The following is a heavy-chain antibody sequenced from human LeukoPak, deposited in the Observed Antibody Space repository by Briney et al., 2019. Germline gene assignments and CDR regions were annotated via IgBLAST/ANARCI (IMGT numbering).Heavy chain of an antibody. CDR1: GFTFSNYA. D-gene: IGHD3-10*01. V-gene: IGHV3-30*18. Sequence: GGSLRLSCAASGFTFSNYAMHWVRQAPGKGLEWVAVISYDGSNKYYADSVKGRFTISRDNSKNTLYLQMNSLRAEDTAVYYCAKQSSGDYYYYMDVWGKGTTVTVSS. J-gene: IGHJ6*03. CDR2: ISYDGSNK. CDR3: AKQSSGDYYYYMDV.